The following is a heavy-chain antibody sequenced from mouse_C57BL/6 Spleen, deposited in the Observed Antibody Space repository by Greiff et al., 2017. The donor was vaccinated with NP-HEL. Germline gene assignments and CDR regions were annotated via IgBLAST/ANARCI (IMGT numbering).Heavy chain of an antibody. Sequence: VKLMESGPGLVAPSQSLSITCTVSGFSLTSYGVHWVRQPPGKGLEWLVVIWSDGSTTYNSALKSRLSISKDNSKSQVFLKMNSLQTDDTAMYYCARHGIYYYGSSGYYYAMDYWGQGTSVTVSS. V-gene: IGHV2-6-1*01. D-gene: IGHD1-1*01. CDR1: GFSLTSYG. CDR2: IWSDGST. CDR3: ARHGIYYYGSSGYYYAMDY. J-gene: IGHJ4*01.